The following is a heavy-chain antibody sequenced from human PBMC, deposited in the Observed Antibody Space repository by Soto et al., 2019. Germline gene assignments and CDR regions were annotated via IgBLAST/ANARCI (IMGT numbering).Heavy chain of an antibody. V-gene: IGHV4-31*03. J-gene: IGHJ4*02. CDR3: ARAPGDYFDY. CDR2: IYYSGST. Sequence: QVQLQESGPGLVKPSQTLSLTCTVSGGSISSGYYWSWIRQHPGKGLEWIGYIYYSGSTYYNPSLKSRVTISVDTSKHQFSLKPSSVTAADTAVYYCARAPGDYFDYWGQGTLVTVSS. CDR1: GGSISSGYY.